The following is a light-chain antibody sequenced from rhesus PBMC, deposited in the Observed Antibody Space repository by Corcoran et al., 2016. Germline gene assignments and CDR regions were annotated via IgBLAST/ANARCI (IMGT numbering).Light chain of an antibody. V-gene: IGKV1-25*01. CDR3: QHYYSTPPT. CDR1: QGITND. CDR2: EAS. J-gene: IGKJ1*01. Sequence: DIQMTQSPSSLSASVGDRVTITCRASQGITNDLAWYQQQPGETPKLLNNEASSLQSGIPFRFSGSGSGTDFTLPISSLQSEDFATYYCQHYYSTPPTFGQGTKVEIK.